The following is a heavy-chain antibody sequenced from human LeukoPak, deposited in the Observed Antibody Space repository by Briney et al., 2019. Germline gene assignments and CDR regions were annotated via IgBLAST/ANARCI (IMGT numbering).Heavy chain of an antibody. CDR1: GYNFTNYW. V-gene: IGHV5-51*01. Sequence: GESLKISCKGSGYNFTNYWIGWGRQMPGKGLEWMGIIFLVDSDTTYSPSFEGQVTISADKSISTAYLQWRSLKASDTAMYYCARDSYDSSGFYPGSRWFDPWGQGTLVTVSS. D-gene: IGHD3-22*01. CDR2: IFLVDSDT. J-gene: IGHJ5*02. CDR3: ARDSYDSSGFYPGSRWFDP.